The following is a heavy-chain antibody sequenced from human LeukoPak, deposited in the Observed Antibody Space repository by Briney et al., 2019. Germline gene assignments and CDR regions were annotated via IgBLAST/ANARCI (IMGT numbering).Heavy chain of an antibody. D-gene: IGHD3-10*01. CDR1: GYTFTGYY. CDR2: ISAYNGNT. J-gene: IGHJ4*02. CDR3: ARVSPETYYYGSGSYYNVPGGPKYFDY. Sequence: ASVKVSCKASGYTFTGYYMHWVRQAPGQGLEWMGWISAYNGNTNYAQKLQGRVTMTTDTSTSTAYMELRSLRSDDTAVYYCARVSPETYYYGSGSYYNVPGGPKYFDYWGQGTLVTVSS. V-gene: IGHV1-18*04.